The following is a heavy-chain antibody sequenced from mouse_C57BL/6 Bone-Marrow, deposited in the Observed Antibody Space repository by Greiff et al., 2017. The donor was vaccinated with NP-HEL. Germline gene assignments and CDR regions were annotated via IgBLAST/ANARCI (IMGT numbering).Heavy chain of an antibody. D-gene: IGHD1-1*01. V-gene: IGHV14-3*01. CDR3: ARYRYYYGSSTGYAMDY. Sequence: EVKLVESVAELVRPGASVKLSCTASGFNIKNTYMHWVKQRPEQGLEWIGRIDPANGNTKYAPKFQGKATITADTSSNTAYLQLSSLTSEDTAIYYCARYRYYYGSSTGYAMDYWGQGTSVTVSS. CDR2: IDPANGNT. CDR1: GFNIKNTY. J-gene: IGHJ4*01.